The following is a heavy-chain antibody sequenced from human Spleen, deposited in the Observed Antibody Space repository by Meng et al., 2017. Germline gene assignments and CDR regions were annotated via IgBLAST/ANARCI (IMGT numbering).Heavy chain of an antibody. Sequence: QLQESGSGRVKPSRTLSLTCTVSGGSISSGAYSWSWIRQPPGKGLEWIGYIYYSGSTSYNPSLKSRVTISVDRSKNQFSLKLSSVTAADTAVYYCARGSVAGAVDYWGQGTLVTVSS. D-gene: IGHD6-19*01. CDR1: GGSISSGAYS. V-gene: IGHV4-30-2*01. CDR3: ARGSVAGAVDY. J-gene: IGHJ4*02. CDR2: IYYSGST.